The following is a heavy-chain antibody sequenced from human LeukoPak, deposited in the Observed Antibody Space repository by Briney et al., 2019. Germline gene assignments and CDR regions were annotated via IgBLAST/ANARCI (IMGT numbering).Heavy chain of an antibody. V-gene: IGHV1-69*13. CDR1: GYTFTSYG. CDR2: IIPIFGTA. D-gene: IGHD3-22*01. Sequence: ASVKVSCKASGYTFTSYGISWVRQAPGQGLEWMGGIIPIFGTANYAQKFQGRVTITADESTSTAYMELSSLRSEDTAVYYCARGYYYDSSPAPNWFDPWGQGTLVTVSS. CDR3: ARGYYYDSSPAPNWFDP. J-gene: IGHJ5*02.